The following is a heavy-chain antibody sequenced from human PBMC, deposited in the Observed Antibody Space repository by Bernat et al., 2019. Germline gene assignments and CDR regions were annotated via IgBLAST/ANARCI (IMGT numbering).Heavy chain of an antibody. CDR1: GFTFNNYG. CDR2: IWYDGNNK. Sequence: QVQLVESGGGVVQPGRSLRLSCAVSGFTFNNYGMHWVRQVPGKGLEWVAVIWYDGNNKYYADSVKGRFTISRDNSKITLYLQMNSLGAEDTAVYYCARLGSSWSFDYWGQGTLVTVSS. D-gene: IGHD6-13*01. J-gene: IGHJ4*02. CDR3: ARLGSSWSFDY. V-gene: IGHV3-33*01.